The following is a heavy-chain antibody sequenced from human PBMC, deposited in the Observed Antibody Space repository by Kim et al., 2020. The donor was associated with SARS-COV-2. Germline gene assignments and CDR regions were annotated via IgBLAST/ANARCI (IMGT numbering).Heavy chain of an antibody. J-gene: IGHJ4*02. CDR1: GGSISSYY. D-gene: IGHD4-17*01. CDR3: ARARATVVTPGYYFDY. V-gene: IGHV4-59*01. Sequence: SETLSLTCTVSGGSISSYYWSWIRQPPGKGLEWIGYIYYSGSTNYNPSPKSRVTISVDTSKNQCHMMLSSVTTADTAVYYCARARATVVTPGYYFDYWGQGTLVTVSS. CDR2: IYYSGST.